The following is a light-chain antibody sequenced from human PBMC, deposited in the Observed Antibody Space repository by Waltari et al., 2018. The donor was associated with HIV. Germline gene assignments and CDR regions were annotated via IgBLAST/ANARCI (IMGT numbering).Light chain of an antibody. CDR2: GAS. Sequence: EIVMTQSPGTLSVSPGEGATLSCRASQSVSGNLAWYQQKPGQAPRLLIHGASTRATGIPARFSGSGSGTEFTLTISSLRSEDFAVYYCQHYDNWPPWTFGQGTKVEV. V-gene: IGKV3-15*01. J-gene: IGKJ1*01. CDR3: QHYDNWPPWT. CDR1: QSVSGN.